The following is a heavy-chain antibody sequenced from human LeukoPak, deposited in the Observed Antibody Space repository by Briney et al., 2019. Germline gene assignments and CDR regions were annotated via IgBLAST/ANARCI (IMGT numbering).Heavy chain of an antibody. Sequence: AGGSLRLSCAASGFTFSSYWMHWVRQAPGKGLEWVAFIRYDGSNKYYADSVKGRFTISRDNSKNTLYLQMNSLRAEDTAVYYCAKDKVGATPNYFDYWDQGTLVTVSS. J-gene: IGHJ4*02. CDR1: GFTFSSYW. CDR3: AKDKVGATPNYFDY. V-gene: IGHV3-30*02. D-gene: IGHD1-26*01. CDR2: IRYDGSNK.